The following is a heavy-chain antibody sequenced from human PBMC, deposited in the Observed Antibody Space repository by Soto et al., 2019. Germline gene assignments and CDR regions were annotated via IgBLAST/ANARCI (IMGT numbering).Heavy chain of an antibody. CDR1: GGSFSGYY. Sequence: PSATLSLACAVYGGSFSGYYWSWIRQPPGKGLEWFGEINHSGSTNYNPSLKSRVTISVDTSKNQFSLKLSSVTAADTAVYYRARLVGVDTIHNGVAATGIFDYWGQGTLVTVSS. V-gene: IGHV4-34*01. D-gene: IGHD2-15*01. CDR3: ARLVGVDTIHNGVAATGIFDY. CDR2: INHSGST. J-gene: IGHJ4*02.